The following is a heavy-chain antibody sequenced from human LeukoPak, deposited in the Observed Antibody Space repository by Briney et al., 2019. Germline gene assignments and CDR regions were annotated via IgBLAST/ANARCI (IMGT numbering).Heavy chain of an antibody. V-gene: IGHV3-48*04. CDR1: GFTFSSYS. D-gene: IGHD3-16*01. Sequence: GGSLRLSCAASGFTFSSYSMNWVRRAPGKGLEWVSYISSSSSTIYYADSVKGRFTISRDNAKNSLYLQMNSLRAEDTAVYYCARERSGDWFDPWGQGTLVTVSS. J-gene: IGHJ5*02. CDR3: ARERSGDWFDP. CDR2: ISSSSSTI.